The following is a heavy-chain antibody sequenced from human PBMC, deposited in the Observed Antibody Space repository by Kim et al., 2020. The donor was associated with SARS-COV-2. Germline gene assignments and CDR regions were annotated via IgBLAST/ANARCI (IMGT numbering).Heavy chain of an antibody. D-gene: IGHD2-2*02. CDR2: IIPIFGSV. Sequence: SVKVSCKASGGTFRTYAFSWLRQAPGQGLEWIGGIIPIFGSVNYAQKFQGRVTITADESTDTAYLELSRLRFEDTAMYYCARDGHCTSINCHILGCMDVWGQGTTITVSS. V-gene: IGHV1-69*13. CDR3: ARDGHCTSINCHILGCMDV. J-gene: IGHJ6*02. CDR1: GGTFRTYA.